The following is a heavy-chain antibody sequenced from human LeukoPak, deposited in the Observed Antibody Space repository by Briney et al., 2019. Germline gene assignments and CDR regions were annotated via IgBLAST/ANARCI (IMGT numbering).Heavy chain of an antibody. V-gene: IGHV3-23*01. CDR2: ISGIGDST. D-gene: IGHD3-10*01. CDR3: AKDAEYGSGSYYWVY. J-gene: IGHJ4*02. CDR1: GFTFSTYI. Sequence: PGGSLRLSCAASGFTFSTYIMNWVRQAPGKGLEWVSAISGIGDSTYYADSVKGRFPISRDNSKNTLYLQVNSLRAEDTGVYYCAKDAEYGSGSYYWVYWGEGTLVTVSS.